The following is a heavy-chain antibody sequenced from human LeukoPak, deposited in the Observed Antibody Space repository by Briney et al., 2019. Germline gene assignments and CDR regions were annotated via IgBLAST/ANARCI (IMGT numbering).Heavy chain of an antibody. D-gene: IGHD2-8*01. CDR3: ATRRCSNGVCYFDY. CDR1: GYDFTSYW. V-gene: IGHV5-51*01. J-gene: IGHJ4*02. Sequence: GESLKISCKGSGYDFTSYWVGWVRQMPGKGLEWMGIIYPGDSDTRYSPSFQGQVTISADKSISTAYLQWSSLKASDTAMYYCATRRCSNGVCYFDYWGQGTLITVSS. CDR2: IYPGDSDT.